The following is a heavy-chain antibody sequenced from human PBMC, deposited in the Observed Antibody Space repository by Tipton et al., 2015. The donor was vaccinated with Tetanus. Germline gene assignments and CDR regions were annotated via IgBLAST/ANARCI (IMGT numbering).Heavy chain of an antibody. CDR3: ARADYNLSRKGPFDS. D-gene: IGHD3-10*01. J-gene: IGHJ4*02. CDR2: IYYTGST. V-gene: IGHV4-59*01. Sequence: GLVKPSETLPLICTVSGGSMNSYYWSWIRQPPGKGLEWIGYIYYTGSTNYNPSLKSGVTISLDTSKNQFSLKLTSVTAADTAVYYCARADYNLSRKGPFDSWGQGTLVLVSS. CDR1: GGSMNSYY.